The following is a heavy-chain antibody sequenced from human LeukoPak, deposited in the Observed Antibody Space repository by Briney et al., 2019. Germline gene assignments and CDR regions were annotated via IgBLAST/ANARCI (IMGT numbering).Heavy chain of an antibody. J-gene: IGHJ4*02. CDR2: IYYSGST. D-gene: IGHD1-26*01. Sequence: PSETLSLTCTVSGGSISSSSHYWGWIRQPPGKGLEWIGSIYYSGSTYYNPSLKSRVTISVDTSKNQFSLKLSSVTAADTAVYYCARLSDSGSYYGYWGQGTLVTVSS. CDR1: GGSISSSSHY. CDR3: ARLSDSGSYYGY. V-gene: IGHV4-39*01.